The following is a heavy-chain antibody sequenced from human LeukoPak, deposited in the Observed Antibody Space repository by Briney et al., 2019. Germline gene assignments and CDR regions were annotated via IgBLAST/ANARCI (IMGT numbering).Heavy chain of an antibody. V-gene: IGHV1-69*13. J-gene: IGHJ4*02. CDR1: GGTFSSYA. CDR3: ARKGLVDYYDSSGYTH. CDR2: IIPIFGTA. Sequence: SVKVSCKASGGTFSSYAISWVRQAPGQGLEWMGGIIPIFGTANYAQKFQGGVTITADESTSTAYMELSSLRSEDTAVYYCARKGLVDYYDSSGYTHWGQGTLVTVSS. D-gene: IGHD3-22*01.